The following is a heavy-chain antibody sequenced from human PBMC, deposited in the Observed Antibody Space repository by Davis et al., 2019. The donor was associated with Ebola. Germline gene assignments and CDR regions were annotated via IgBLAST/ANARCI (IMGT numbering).Heavy chain of an antibody. J-gene: IGHJ4*02. CDR3: ARDRIQLWLRGYFDY. V-gene: IGHV3-48*04. Sequence: GESLKISCAASGFTFSSYSMDWVRQAPGKGLEWVSYISSRGTNIYYADSVKGRFTISRDNAKNSLYLQMNSLRAEDTAVYYCARDRIQLWLRGYFDYWGQGTLVTVSS. D-gene: IGHD5-18*01. CDR1: GFTFSSYS. CDR2: ISSRGTNI.